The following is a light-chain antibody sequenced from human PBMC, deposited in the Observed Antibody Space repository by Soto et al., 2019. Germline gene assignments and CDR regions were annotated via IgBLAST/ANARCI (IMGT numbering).Light chain of an antibody. CDR1: QGIIDY. Sequence: DIQMTQSPSSLSASVGDRVTITCPASQGIIDYLAWYQQKPGKAPKLLIYAASTLQSGVPSRFSGSGAGTDFTLTISSLQPEDVATYYCQKYNSAPRTFGQGTKVEIK. CDR2: AAS. V-gene: IGKV1-27*01. CDR3: QKYNSAPRT. J-gene: IGKJ1*01.